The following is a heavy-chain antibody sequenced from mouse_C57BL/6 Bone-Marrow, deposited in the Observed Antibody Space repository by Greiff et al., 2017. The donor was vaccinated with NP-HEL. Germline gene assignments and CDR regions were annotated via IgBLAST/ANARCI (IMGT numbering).Heavy chain of an antibody. V-gene: IGHV1-72*01. CDR2: IDPNSGGT. CDR1: GYTFTSYW. Sequence: QVQLQQPGAELVKPGASVKLSCKASGYTFTSYWMHWVKQRPGRGLEWIGWIDPNSGGTKYNEKFKSKATLTVDKPSSTAYMQLSSLTSEDSAVYYCAREKYYGSSAYYYAMDYWGQGTSVTVSS. J-gene: IGHJ4*01. CDR3: AREKYYGSSAYYYAMDY. D-gene: IGHD1-1*01.